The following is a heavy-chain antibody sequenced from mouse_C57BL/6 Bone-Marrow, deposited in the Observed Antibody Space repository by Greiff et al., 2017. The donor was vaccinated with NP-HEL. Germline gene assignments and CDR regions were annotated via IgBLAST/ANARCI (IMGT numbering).Heavy chain of an antibody. J-gene: IGHJ3*01. Sequence: QVQLQQPGAELVRPGSSVKLSCKASGYTFTSYWMDWVKQRPGQGLEWIGNIYPSDSETHYNQKFKDKATLTVDKSSSTAYMQLSSLTSEDSAVYYCARRGNDGWFAYWGQGTLVTVSA. CDR2: IYPSDSET. CDR3: ARRGNDGWFAY. V-gene: IGHV1-61*01. CDR1: GYTFTSYW. D-gene: IGHD2-12*01.